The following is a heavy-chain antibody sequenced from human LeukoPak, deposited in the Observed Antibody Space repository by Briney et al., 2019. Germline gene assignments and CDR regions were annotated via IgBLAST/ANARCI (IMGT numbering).Heavy chain of an antibody. J-gene: IGHJ6*03. CDR2: INPSGGST. D-gene: IGHD3-3*01. Sequence: GASVKVSCKASGYTFTSYYMHWVRQAPGQGLEWMGIINPSGGSTSYAQKFQGRVTMSRDTSTSTVYMELSSLRSEDTAVYYCARAYDFWSGYPNYYYMDVWGKETTVTVSS. CDR1: GYTFTSYY. CDR3: ARAYDFWSGYPNYYYMDV. V-gene: IGHV1-46*01.